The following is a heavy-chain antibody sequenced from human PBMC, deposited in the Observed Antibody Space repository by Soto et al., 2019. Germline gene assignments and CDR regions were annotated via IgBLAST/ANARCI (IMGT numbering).Heavy chain of an antibody. D-gene: IGHD2-8*01. CDR3: ARGLCID. V-gene: IGHV4-34*01. CDR2: INHSGST. CDR1: GVSFSGYY. J-gene: IGHJ4*02. Sequence: QVQLQQWGAGLLKPSETLSLTCAVYGVSFSGYYWSWIRQPPGKGLEWIGEINHSGSTNYNPSLKSRVTISVDTSKNQFSLKLSSLTAADTAVYYCARGLCIDCGQGTLVTVAA.